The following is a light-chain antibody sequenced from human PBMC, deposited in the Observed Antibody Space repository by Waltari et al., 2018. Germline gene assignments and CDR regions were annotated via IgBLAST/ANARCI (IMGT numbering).Light chain of an antibody. Sequence: QSALTQPASVSGSPGPSITISCTGTSRDVGGYNSVPWYQQHPGKAPKLMIYDVSNRPSGVSNRFSGSKSGNTASLTISGLQAEDEADYYCSSYTSSSTAYVFGTGTKVTVL. CDR3: SSYTSSSTAYV. J-gene: IGLJ1*01. CDR2: DVS. CDR1: SRDVGGYNS. V-gene: IGLV2-14*01.